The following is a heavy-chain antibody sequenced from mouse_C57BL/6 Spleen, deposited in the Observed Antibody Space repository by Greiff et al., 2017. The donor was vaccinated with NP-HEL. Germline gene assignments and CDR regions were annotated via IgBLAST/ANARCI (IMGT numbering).Heavy chain of an antibody. Sequence: EVQLQQSGAELVRPGASVKLSCTASGFNIKDDYMHWVKQRPEQGLEWIGWIDPENGDTEYASKFQGKATITADTSSNTAYLQISSLTSEDTAVYYYTRYYYGSRRYFDVWGTRTTVTVSS. V-gene: IGHV14-4*01. CDR3: TRYYYGSRRYFDV. J-gene: IGHJ1*03. CDR1: GFNIKDDY. D-gene: IGHD1-1*01. CDR2: IDPENGDT.